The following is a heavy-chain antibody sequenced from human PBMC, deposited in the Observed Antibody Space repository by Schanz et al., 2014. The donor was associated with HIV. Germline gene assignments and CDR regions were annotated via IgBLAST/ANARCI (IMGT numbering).Heavy chain of an antibody. J-gene: IGHJ4*02. CDR3: AKSSGWLYAHFDY. CDR1: GFTFSDYA. V-gene: IGHV3-23*01. D-gene: IGHD3-9*01. CDR2: IVSSGGDT. Sequence: EVQLLEPGGGLVQPGGSPRLSCTTSGFTFSDYAMSWVRQAPGKGLEWVSAIVSSGGDTYYADFVEGRFTISRDNSKNTLYLQMHSLRAEDTAVYYCAKSSGWLYAHFDYWGQGTLVTVSP.